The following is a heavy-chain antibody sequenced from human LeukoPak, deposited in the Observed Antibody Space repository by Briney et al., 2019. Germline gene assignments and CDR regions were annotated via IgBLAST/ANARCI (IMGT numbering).Heavy chain of an antibody. V-gene: IGHV5-51*01. Sequence: GESLKISCKGSGYSFSSYWIAWVRQMPGKGLEWMGAIYPRDSRTTYSPSFQDQVTISADKSSSTAYLQWTSLKASDTAMYYCARHLSDITSSPNYWGPGTLVTVSS. CDR1: GYSFSSYW. J-gene: IGHJ4*02. CDR2: IYPRDSRT. D-gene: IGHD2-2*01. CDR3: ARHLSDITSSPNY.